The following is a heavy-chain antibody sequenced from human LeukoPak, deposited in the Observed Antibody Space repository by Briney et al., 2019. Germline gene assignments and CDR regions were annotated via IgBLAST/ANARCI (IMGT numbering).Heavy chain of an antibody. Sequence: GRSLRLSCAASGFTFSSYGMHWVRQAPGKGLEWVAVISYDGSNKYYADSVKGRFTISRDNSKNTLYLQMNSLSAEDTAVYYCAKAYSSSWSNNWFDPWGQGTLVTVSS. J-gene: IGHJ5*02. D-gene: IGHD6-13*01. CDR1: GFTFSSYG. V-gene: IGHV3-30*18. CDR2: ISYDGSNK. CDR3: AKAYSSSWSNNWFDP.